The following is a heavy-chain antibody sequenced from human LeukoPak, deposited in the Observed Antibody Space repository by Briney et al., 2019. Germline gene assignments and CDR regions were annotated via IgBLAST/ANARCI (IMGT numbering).Heavy chain of an antibody. CDR2: IYTSGST. CDR3: AREYDYVLGSPSTGC. Sequence: SETLSLTCAVYGGSFSSYYWSWIRQPAGKGLEWIGRIYTSGSTNYNPSLKSRVTMSVDTSKNQFSLKLSSVTAADTAVYYCAREYDYVLGSPSTGCWGQGTLVTVSS. J-gene: IGHJ4*02. D-gene: IGHD3-16*01. CDR1: GGSFSSYY. V-gene: IGHV4-4*07.